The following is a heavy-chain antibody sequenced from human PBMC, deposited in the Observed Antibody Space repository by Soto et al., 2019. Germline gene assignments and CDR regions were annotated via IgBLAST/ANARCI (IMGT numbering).Heavy chain of an antibody. Sequence: SVKVSCKASGGTFSSYAISWVRQAPGQGLEWMGGIIPIFGTANYAQKFQGRVTITADESTSTAYMDLSSLRSEDTAVYYCARTYYYDSSGPAEHWGQGTLVTVSS. V-gene: IGHV1-69*13. J-gene: IGHJ1*01. CDR3: ARTYYYDSSGPAEH. CDR1: GGTFSSYA. CDR2: IIPIFGTA. D-gene: IGHD3-22*01.